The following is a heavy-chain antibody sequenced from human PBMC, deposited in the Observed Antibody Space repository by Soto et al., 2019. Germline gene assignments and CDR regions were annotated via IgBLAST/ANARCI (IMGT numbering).Heavy chain of an antibody. J-gene: IGHJ6*02. V-gene: IGHV4-34*01. CDR1: GGSFSGYY. Sequence: SETLSLTCAVYGGSFSGYYWSWIRQPPGKGLEWIGEINHSGSTNYNPSLKSRVTISVNTSMSQFSLKLSSVTAADTAVYYCARCSRRLRLYYYYGMDVWGQGTTVTVSS. CDR2: INHSGST. CDR3: ARCSRRLRLYYYYGMDV. D-gene: IGHD4-17*01.